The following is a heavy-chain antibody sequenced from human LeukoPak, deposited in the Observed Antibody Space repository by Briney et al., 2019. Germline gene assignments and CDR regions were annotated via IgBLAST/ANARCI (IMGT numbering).Heavy chain of an antibody. CDR1: GFTFSSYA. CDR3: ARGAYYDDSSDAPDY. V-gene: IGHV3-23*01. J-gene: IGHJ4*02. Sequence: GGSLRLSCAASGFTFSSYAMSWVRQAPGQGLEWVSGISGSGGSTYYADSVKCRFTISRDNSKNSLYLQMNSLRAADTAVYYCARGAYYDDSSDAPDYWGQGTLVTVSS. CDR2: ISGSGGST. D-gene: IGHD3-22*01.